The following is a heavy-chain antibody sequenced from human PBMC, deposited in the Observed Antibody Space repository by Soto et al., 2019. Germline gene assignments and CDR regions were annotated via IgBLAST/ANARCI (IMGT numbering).Heavy chain of an antibody. CDR2: ISKFGSA. V-gene: IGHV4-59*01. J-gene: IGHJ4*01. Sequence: SETLSLTCTVSGDSINTNQWGWIRQPPGKGLEWIGYISKFGSANHNPSLKSRVTMSIDMAKNQFSLKLNSVTAADTAVYFCARDRMGRLDYWGHGTLVTVSS. CDR3: ARDRMGRLDY. CDR1: GDSINTNQ. D-gene: IGHD3-16*01.